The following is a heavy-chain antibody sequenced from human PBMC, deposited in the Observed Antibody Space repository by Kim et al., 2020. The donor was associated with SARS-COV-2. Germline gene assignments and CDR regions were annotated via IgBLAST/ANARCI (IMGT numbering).Heavy chain of an antibody. Sequence: GGSLRLSCAASGFTFSSYSMNWVRQAPGKGLEWVSSISSSSSYIYYTDSVKGRFTISRDNAKNSLYLQMNSLRAEDTAVYYCAGGSTSGYSYAFTGGDYYYYGMDVWGQGTTVTVSS. CDR3: AGGSTSGYSYAFTGGDYYYYGMDV. CDR1: GFTFSSYS. J-gene: IGHJ6*02. CDR2: ISSSSSYI. V-gene: IGHV3-21*04. D-gene: IGHD5-18*01.